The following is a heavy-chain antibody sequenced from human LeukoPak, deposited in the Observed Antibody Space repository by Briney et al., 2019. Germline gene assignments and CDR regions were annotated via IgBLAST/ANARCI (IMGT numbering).Heavy chain of an antibody. D-gene: IGHD3-10*01. J-gene: IGHJ4*02. Sequence: SETLSLTCAVYGGSFSGYYWNWIRQSPGKGLEWIGYIFYSGSTAYNPSLKSRVTILLDTSNRQFSLKVHSVTASDTAVYYCARDTGYGSVPLWGQGALVTVST. CDR1: GGSFSGYY. V-gene: IGHV4-59*01. CDR2: IFYSGST. CDR3: ARDTGYGSVPL.